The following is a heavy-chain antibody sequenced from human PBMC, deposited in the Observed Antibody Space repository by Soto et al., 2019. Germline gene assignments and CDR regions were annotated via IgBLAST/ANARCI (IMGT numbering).Heavy chain of an antibody. CDR1: GGSISSYY. CDR3: ARAERDAFDI. J-gene: IGHJ3*02. V-gene: IGHV4-59*08. CDR2: MYYSGST. Sequence: PSETLSLTCTVSGGSISSYYWSWIRQPPGKGLEWIGYMYYSGSTNYNPSLKSRVTISVDTSKNQFSLKLSSVTAADTAVYYCARAERDAFDIWGQGTMVT.